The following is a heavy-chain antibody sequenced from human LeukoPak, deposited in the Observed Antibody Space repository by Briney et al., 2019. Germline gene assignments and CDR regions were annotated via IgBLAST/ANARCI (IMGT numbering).Heavy chain of an antibody. Sequence: GGSLRLSCAVSGFTLSNYGMHWVRQAPGKGLEWVAFIRHDGSNTNYADSVKGRFTISRDSSKNTLYLQMNSLRAEDTAVYYCARVGSSSRAFDIWGQGTMVTVSS. CDR3: ARVGSSSRAFDI. CDR1: GFTLSNYG. D-gene: IGHD6-6*01. V-gene: IGHV3-30*02. J-gene: IGHJ3*02. CDR2: IRHDGSNT.